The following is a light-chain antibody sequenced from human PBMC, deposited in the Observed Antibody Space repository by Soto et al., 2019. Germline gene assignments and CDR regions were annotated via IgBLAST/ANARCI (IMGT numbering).Light chain of an antibody. J-gene: IGKJ5*01. CDR1: RSLFNPDDGNTY. CDR3: MQPMEFPIT. CDR2: RVS. V-gene: IGKV2-40*01. Sequence: EIVMTQTPRSLLVTPGEPASISCRSSRSLFNPDDGNTYLEWYLQKPGQSPHLLISRVSFRASGIPDRFSGSGSGTDFTLKISKVEAADVGVYYCMQPMEFPITFGQGTQLVIK.